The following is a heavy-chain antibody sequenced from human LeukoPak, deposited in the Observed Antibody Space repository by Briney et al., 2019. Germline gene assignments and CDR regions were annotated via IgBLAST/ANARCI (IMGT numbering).Heavy chain of an antibody. CDR1: GGSISSYC. J-gene: IGHJ4*02. CDR3: VRSDDFWSGYYGY. D-gene: IGHD3-3*01. CDR2: IFYSGST. Sequence: SETLSLTCTVSGGSISSYCWSWIRQPPGNGLEWIGYIFYSGSTNYNPSLKCRVTISVDTSKNQFSLKLSSVTAADTAVYYCVRSDDFWSGYYGYWGQGTLVTVSS. V-gene: IGHV4-59*01.